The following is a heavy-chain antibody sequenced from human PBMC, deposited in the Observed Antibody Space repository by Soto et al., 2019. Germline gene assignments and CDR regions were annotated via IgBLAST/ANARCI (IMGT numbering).Heavy chain of an antibody. CDR3: VRPRPSGENYGMDV. J-gene: IGHJ6*02. D-gene: IGHD1-26*01. CDR2: LYAEGST. CDR1: GLTVSQNY. Sequence: VQLVESGGGLIQPGGSLRLSCVASGLTVSQNYMAWVRQAPEMGPQWVSVLYAEGSTYYTESVKGRVTISRDPSKNTLFLQMDGLRAEDTAVYYCVRPRPSGENYGMDVWGQGTTVTVSS. V-gene: IGHV3-53*01.